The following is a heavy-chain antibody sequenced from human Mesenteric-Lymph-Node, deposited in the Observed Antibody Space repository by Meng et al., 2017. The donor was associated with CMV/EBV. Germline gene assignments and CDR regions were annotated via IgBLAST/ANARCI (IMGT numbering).Heavy chain of an antibody. J-gene: IGHJ4*02. Sequence: LGPGLLTPSETRSLTCIVSGVSVTSGGYHWRWIRQSPGKGLEWIGYIYGTGITIYNPSLKSRVTILLETSKNQFSLKLNSVTTADTAVYYCAKSRSSTPGIVDDWGQGTLVTVFS. V-gene: IGHV4-61*08. CDR3: AKSRSSTPGIVDD. D-gene: IGHD2/OR15-2a*01. CDR1: GVSVTSGGYH. CDR2: IYGTGIT.